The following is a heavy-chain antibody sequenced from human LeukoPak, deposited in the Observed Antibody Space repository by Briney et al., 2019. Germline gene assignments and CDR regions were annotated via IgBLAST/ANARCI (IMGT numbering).Heavy chain of an antibody. CDR1: GFTFSSYG. D-gene: IGHD3-22*01. Sequence: GGSLRLSCAASGFTFSSYGMHWVRQAPGKGLEWVAVIWYDGSNKYYADSVKGRFTISRDNSKNTLYLQMNSLRAEDTAVYYCARDTAFYDSSGPLFDYRGQGTLVTVSS. CDR2: IWYDGSNK. J-gene: IGHJ4*02. V-gene: IGHV3-33*01. CDR3: ARDTAFYDSSGPLFDY.